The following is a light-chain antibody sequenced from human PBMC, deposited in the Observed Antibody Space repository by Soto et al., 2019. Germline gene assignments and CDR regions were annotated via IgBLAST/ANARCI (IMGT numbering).Light chain of an antibody. CDR2: EIN. Sequence: QSALTQPASVSGSPGQSITISCTGTSSDVGGYIYVSWYRQDPGKAPKLMIYEINNRPSGVSNRFSGSKSGNTASLTISGLQAEDEADYYCSSYRNGSPLDVFGTGTKLTVL. CDR1: SSDVGGYIY. V-gene: IGLV2-14*01. J-gene: IGLJ1*01. CDR3: SSYRNGSPLDV.